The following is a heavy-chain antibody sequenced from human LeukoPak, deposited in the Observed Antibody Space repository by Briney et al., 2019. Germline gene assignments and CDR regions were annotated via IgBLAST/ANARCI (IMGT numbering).Heavy chain of an antibody. CDR3: ARVRLWFGDYYFDY. CDR2: INPNSGGT. CDR1: GYTFTGYY. Sequence: GASVKVSFKSSGYTFTGYYMHWVRQAPGQGLEWMGRINPNSGGTNYAQKFQGRVTMTRDTSISTAYMELSRLRSDDTDVYYCARVRLWFGDYYFDYWGQGTLVTVSS. V-gene: IGHV1-2*05. J-gene: IGHJ4*02. D-gene: IGHD3-10*01.